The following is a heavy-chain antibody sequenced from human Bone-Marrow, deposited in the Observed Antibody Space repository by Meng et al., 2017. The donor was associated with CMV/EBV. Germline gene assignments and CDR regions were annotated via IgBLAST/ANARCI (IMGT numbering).Heavy chain of an antibody. V-gene: IGHV3-30*02. Sequence: GESLKISCAASGFTFSSYGMHWVRQAPGKGLEWVAFIRYDGSNKYYADSVKGRFTISRDNSKNTLYLQMNSLRAEDTAVYYCARAVAGDIDYWGQGTLVTVSS. CDR2: IRYDGSNK. J-gene: IGHJ4*02. CDR1: GFTFSSYG. CDR3: ARAVAGDIDY. D-gene: IGHD6-19*01.